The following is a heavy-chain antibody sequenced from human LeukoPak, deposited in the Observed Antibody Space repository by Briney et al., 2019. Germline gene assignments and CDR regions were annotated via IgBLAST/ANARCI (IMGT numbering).Heavy chain of an antibody. CDR1: GGSVSVISGSYY. CDR3: ARSHDFWSGYS. V-gene: IGHV4-61*01. Sequence: PSETLSLTCTVSGGSVSVISGSYYWSWMRQPPGKGLEWIGYIYYTGSTNYNPSLKSRVTISSDTSKNQFSLKLSSVTAADTAVYYCARSHDFWSGYSWGQGTLVTVSS. J-gene: IGHJ4*02. D-gene: IGHD3-3*01. CDR2: IYYTGST.